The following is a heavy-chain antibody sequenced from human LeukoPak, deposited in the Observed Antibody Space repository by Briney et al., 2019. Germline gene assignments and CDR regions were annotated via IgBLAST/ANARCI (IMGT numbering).Heavy chain of an antibody. J-gene: IGHJ3*02. CDR3: AKDKSGGWELLRDHDAFDI. D-gene: IGHD1-26*01. Sequence: GGSLRLSCAASGFTFSNYGMHWVRQAPGKGLEWVSSISGSGASTYYADSVKGRFTISRDNSKNTLYLQMNSLRAEDTALYYCAKDKSGGWELLRDHDAFDIWGQGTMVTVSS. CDR2: ISGSGAST. V-gene: IGHV3-23*01. CDR1: GFTFSNYG.